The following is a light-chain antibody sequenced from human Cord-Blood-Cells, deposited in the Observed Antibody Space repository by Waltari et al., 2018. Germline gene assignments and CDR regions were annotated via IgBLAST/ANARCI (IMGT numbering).Light chain of an antibody. V-gene: IGLV2-8*01. CDR1: SSDVGGYNY. J-gene: IGLJ2*01. CDR3: SSYAGSNNFVV. Sequence: QSALTQPPSASGSPGQSVTISCTGTSSDVGGYNYVSWYQQHPGEAPKLMIYEVSKRPSGVPDRFSGSTSGNTASLTVSGLQAEDEADYYCSSYAGSNNFVVFGGGTKLTVL. CDR2: EVS.